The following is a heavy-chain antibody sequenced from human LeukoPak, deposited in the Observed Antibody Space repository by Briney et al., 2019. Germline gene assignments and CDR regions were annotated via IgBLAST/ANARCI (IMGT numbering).Heavy chain of an antibody. Sequence: PGGSLRLSCAASGFTFSTYTMAWVRQAPGGGLEWVSGIGGDGGGGTYYADSVKGRFAISRDNSKSTLYLQVNSLRVEDTAVYYCVKDFGRNLGGPGYWGRGTLLSVSS. D-gene: IGHD3-10*01. CDR2: IGGDGGGGT. CDR3: VKDFGRNLGGPGY. J-gene: IGHJ4*02. CDR1: GFTFSTYT. V-gene: IGHV3-23*01.